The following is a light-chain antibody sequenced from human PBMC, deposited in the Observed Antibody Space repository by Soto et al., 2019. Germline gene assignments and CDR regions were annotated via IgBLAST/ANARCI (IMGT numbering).Light chain of an antibody. CDR2: GAS. V-gene: IGKV3-15*01. CDR1: QSVSSN. Sequence: EIVMTQSPATLSESPGERDTLSCRASQSVSSNLAWYQQKPGQAPRLLIYGASTRATGIPARFSGSGSGTEFTLTISSLQSEDFAVDYCQQYNNWPPLTFGGGTKVEIK. J-gene: IGKJ4*01. CDR3: QQYNNWPPLT.